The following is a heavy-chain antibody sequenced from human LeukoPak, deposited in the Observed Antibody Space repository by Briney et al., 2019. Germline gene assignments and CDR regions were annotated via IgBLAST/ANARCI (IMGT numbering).Heavy chain of an antibody. V-gene: IGHV3-48*01. Sequence: GGSLRLSCAASEFTFSSYSMNWVRQAPGKGLEWVSYITNSGNSKSYADSVKGRFTISRDNTKNSLYLQMNGLRAEDTAVYYCAKDPYSRAFEYFQHWGQGTLVTVSS. CDR2: ITNSGNSK. CDR3: AKDPYSRAFEYFQH. CDR1: EFTFSSYS. D-gene: IGHD1-26*01. J-gene: IGHJ1*01.